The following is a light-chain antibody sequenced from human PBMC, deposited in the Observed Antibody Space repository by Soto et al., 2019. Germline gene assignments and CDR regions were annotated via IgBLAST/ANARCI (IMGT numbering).Light chain of an antibody. J-gene: IGLJ1*01. CDR3: SSFTSSSSYV. V-gene: IGLV2-14*01. CDR2: DVT. CDR1: SSDFAIYNS. Sequence: QSALTQPPSVSGSPGQSITLLCTGTSSDFAIYNSVSWYQQHPGKAPKLMIHDVTNRPSGVSGRFSGSRSGNTASLTISGLQAEDEADYYCSSFTSSSSYVFGPGTKLTVL.